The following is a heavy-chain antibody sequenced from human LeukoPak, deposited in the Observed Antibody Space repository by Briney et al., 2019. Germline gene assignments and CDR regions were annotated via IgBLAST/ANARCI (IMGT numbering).Heavy chain of an antibody. V-gene: IGHV4-59*11. Sequence: SETLSLTCNVSGGSMTSRYWSWIRQSPGKGLEWIGYIHDSGSTNYNPSLRSRVSISLDTSNNHFSLRLSSVTAADMAMYYCARDSSYCPDASCWGPDVQVVPGYYFDYWGPGILVTVTS. J-gene: IGHJ4*02. CDR3: ARDSSYCPDASCWGPDVQVVPGYYFDY. CDR2: IHDSGST. D-gene: IGHD6-6*01. CDR1: GGSMTSRY.